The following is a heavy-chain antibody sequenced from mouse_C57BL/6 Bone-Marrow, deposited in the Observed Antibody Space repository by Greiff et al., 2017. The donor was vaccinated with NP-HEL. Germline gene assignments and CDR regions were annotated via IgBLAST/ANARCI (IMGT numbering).Heavy chain of an antibody. CDR1: GFSINSDCY. V-gene: IGHV3-3*01. CDR2: TFYSGIT. D-gene: IGHD1-1*01. J-gene: IGHJ1*03. CDR3: ARDWYYGSNWYFDV. Sequence: EVQGVESGPSLVRPSQTLSLTCTVTGFSINSDCYWIWIRQFPGNKLEYIGYTFYSGITYYNPSLESRTYITRDTSKNQFSLKLSSVTTEDTATYYCARDWYYGSNWYFDVWGTGTTVTVSS.